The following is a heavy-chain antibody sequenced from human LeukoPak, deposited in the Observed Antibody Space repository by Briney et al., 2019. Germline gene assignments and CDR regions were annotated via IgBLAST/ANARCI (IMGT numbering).Heavy chain of an antibody. J-gene: IGHJ5*02. CDR2: MSIGNT. D-gene: IGHD2-21*02. V-gene: IGHV3-23*01. CDR1: GFPFSNHA. Sequence: PGGSLTLSCAASGFPFSNHAMSWVRQPPGKGLEGVSAMSIGNTYYAYAVRCRFTISRDDSKNMVYLQMNSLRDEDTALYYCVREAEYCASVCLKSNWFDRWGQGTLVTVSS. CDR3: VREAEYCASVCLKSNWFDR.